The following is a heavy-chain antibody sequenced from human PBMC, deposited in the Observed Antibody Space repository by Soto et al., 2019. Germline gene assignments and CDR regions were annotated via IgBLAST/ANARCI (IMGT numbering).Heavy chain of an antibody. Sequence: SXTLSLTCSVSTGSMRTYYWTWIRQSPGKGLEWIGQISHTGRTKYNPSLESRVTISVDTSRKQFSLKLTSVTAADTALYYCARDDTTGLFDFWGQGTLVTV. J-gene: IGHJ4*02. CDR1: TGSMRTYY. CDR3: ARDDTTGLFDF. D-gene: IGHD4-17*01. CDR2: ISHTGRT. V-gene: IGHV4-59*01.